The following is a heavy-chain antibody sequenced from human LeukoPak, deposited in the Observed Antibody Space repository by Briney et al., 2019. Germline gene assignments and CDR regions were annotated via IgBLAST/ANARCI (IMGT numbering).Heavy chain of an antibody. D-gene: IGHD6-13*01. J-gene: IGHJ4*02. CDR1: GGSISSSSYY. Sequence: PSETLSLTCTVSGGSISSSSYYWGWIRQPPGNGLEWIGSIYYSGSTYYNPSLKSRVTISVDTSKNQFSLKLSSVTAADTAVYYCARIQQQLVNYWGQGTLVTVSS. CDR2: IYYSGST. V-gene: IGHV4-39*01. CDR3: ARIQQQLVNY.